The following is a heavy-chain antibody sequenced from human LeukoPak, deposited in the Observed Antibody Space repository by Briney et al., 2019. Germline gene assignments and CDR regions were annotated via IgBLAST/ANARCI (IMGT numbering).Heavy chain of an antibody. D-gene: IGHD3-3*01. Sequence: TSETLSLTCTVSGGSISSSSYYWSWIRQPPGKGLEWIGEINHSGSTNYNPSLKSRVTISVDTSKNQFSLKLSSVTAADTAVYYCARGTRDFWSGYDLNYWGQGTLVTVSS. J-gene: IGHJ4*02. CDR3: ARGTRDFWSGYDLNY. CDR1: GGSISSSSYY. V-gene: IGHV4-39*07. CDR2: INHSGST.